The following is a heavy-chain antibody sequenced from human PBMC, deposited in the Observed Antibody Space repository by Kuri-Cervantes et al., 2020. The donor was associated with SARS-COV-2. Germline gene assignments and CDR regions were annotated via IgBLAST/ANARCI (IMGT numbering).Heavy chain of an antibody. D-gene: IGHD3-10*01. Sequence: GGSLRLSCAASGFTFSSYAMSWVRQAPGKGLEWVPAISGSGGSTYYADSVKGRFTISRDNSKNTLYLQMNSLRAEDTAVYYCAKPGITMVRGVIYWFDPWGQGTLVTVSS. CDR3: AKPGITMVRGVIYWFDP. J-gene: IGHJ5*02. CDR2: ISGSGGST. V-gene: IGHV3-23*01. CDR1: GFTFSSYA.